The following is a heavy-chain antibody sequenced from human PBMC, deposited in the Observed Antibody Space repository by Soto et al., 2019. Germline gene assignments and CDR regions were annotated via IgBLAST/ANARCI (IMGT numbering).Heavy chain of an antibody. Sequence: PSETLSLTCTVSGGSISSYYWSWIRQPPGKGLEWIGYIYYSGSTNYNPSLKSRVTISVDTSKNQFSLKLSSVTAADTAVYYCARAGYSSSWYPSPTYYFDYWGQGTLVTVSS. CDR3: ARAGYSSSWYPSPTYYFDY. V-gene: IGHV4-59*08. J-gene: IGHJ4*02. CDR2: IYYSGST. D-gene: IGHD6-13*01. CDR1: GGSISSYY.